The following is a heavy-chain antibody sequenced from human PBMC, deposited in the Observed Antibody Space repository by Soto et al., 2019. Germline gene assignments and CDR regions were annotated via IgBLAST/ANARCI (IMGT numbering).Heavy chain of an antibody. J-gene: IGHJ6*02. V-gene: IGHV1-69*12. Sequence: QVQLVQSGAEVKKPGSSVTVSCKASGGTFSSYAISWVRQAPGQGLEWMGGIIPNFGTANYAQKFQGRVTITGDESTSTAYRELSSLRSEDTAVYYCARHPGGSGSYYGMDVWGQGTTVTVSS. CDR3: ARHPGGSGSYYGMDV. CDR2: IIPNFGTA. CDR1: GGTFSSYA. D-gene: IGHD2-15*01.